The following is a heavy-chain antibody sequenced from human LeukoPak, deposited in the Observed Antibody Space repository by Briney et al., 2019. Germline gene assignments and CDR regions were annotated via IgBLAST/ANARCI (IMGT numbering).Heavy chain of an antibody. Sequence: SETLSLTCAVYGGSFSGYYWSWIRQPPGKGREWIGEINHSGSTNYNPSLKSRVTISVDPSKNQFSLKLSSVTAADPAVYYCEDIVVVPAAHYYYYGMDVWGQGTTVTVSS. V-gene: IGHV4-34*01. D-gene: IGHD2-2*01. J-gene: IGHJ6*02. CDR3: EDIVVVPAAHYYYYGMDV. CDR2: INHSGST. CDR1: GGSFSGYY.